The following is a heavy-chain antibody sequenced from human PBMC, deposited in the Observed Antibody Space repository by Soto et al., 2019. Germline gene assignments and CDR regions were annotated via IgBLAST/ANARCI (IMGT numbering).Heavy chain of an antibody. J-gene: IGHJ4*02. D-gene: IGHD3-16*01. Sequence: VPLVESGGGLVKPGGSLRLSCAASGFTFSSYEMNWVRQVPGKGLELVSYISSSGSTIHYADSVKGRFTIYRDNAKSSLYLQMNSLRPEDTAVYYCARLSGTYGRRHYFDYWGQGTLVTVSS. CDR2: ISSSGSTI. CDR3: ARLSGTYGRRHYFDY. CDR1: GFTFSSYE. V-gene: IGHV3-48*03.